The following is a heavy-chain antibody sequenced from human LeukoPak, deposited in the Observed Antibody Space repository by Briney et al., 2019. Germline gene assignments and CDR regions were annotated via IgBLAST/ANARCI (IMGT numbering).Heavy chain of an antibody. CDR3: ARLERYYDFWSGYYASWFDP. CDR2: IYYSGST. J-gene: IGHJ5*02. V-gene: IGHV4-59*08. Sequence: PSETLSLTCTVSGGSISSYYWSWIRQPPGKALEWIGYIYYSGSTNYNPSLKSRVTISVDTSKNQFSLKLSSVTAADTAVYYCARLERYYDFWSGYYASWFDPWGQGTLVTVSP. CDR1: GGSISSYY. D-gene: IGHD3-3*01.